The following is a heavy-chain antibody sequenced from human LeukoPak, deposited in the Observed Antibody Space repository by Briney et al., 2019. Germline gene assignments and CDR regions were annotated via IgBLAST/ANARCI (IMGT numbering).Heavy chain of an antibody. V-gene: IGHV3-15*01. D-gene: IGHD3-22*01. J-gene: IGHJ4*02. CDR1: GFTFSNAW. CDR3: TTVFQQRYYDSSGYYKPEF. CDR2: IKSKTDGGTT. Sequence: GGSLRLSCAASGFTFSNAWMSWVRQAPGKGLEWVGRIKSKTDGGTTDYAAPVKGRFTISRDDSKNTLYLQMNSLKTEDTAVYYCTTVFQQRYYDSSGYYKPEFWGQGTLVTVSS.